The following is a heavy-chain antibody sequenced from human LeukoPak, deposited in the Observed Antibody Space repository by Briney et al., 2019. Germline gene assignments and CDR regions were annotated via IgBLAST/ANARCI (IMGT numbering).Heavy chain of an antibody. D-gene: IGHD6-13*01. CDR3: ARDRDSSSWFQYYFDY. Sequence: GGSLRLSCAVSGFTFSDYWMTWVRQAPGKGLEWVANINQDGSEKYYVDSVEGRFTISRDSVKNSLYLQMTSVRADDTAMYYCARDRDSSSWFQYYFDYWGQGTLVTVSS. CDR1: GFTFSDYW. J-gene: IGHJ4*02. V-gene: IGHV3-7*01. CDR2: INQDGSEK.